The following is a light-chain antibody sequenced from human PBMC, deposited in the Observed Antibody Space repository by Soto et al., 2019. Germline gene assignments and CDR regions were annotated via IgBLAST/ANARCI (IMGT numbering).Light chain of an antibody. J-gene: IGKJ4*01. V-gene: IGKV1-27*01. CDR3: HKYNHAPT. CDR2: ATS. CDR1: QAISSY. Sequence: DIQLTQSPSSLSASVGDRVTITCRASQAISSYLAWYQQKPGKVPELLIYATSTLQSGAPPRFSGSGSGTDFTLNISSLQPEDVATYYCHKYNHAPTFGGGTKVEIK.